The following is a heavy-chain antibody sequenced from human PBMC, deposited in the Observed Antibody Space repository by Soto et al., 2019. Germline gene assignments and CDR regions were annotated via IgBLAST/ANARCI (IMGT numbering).Heavy chain of an antibody. J-gene: IGHJ4*02. CDR3: AREGVRYFDLYYFDY. CDR1: GGSISRSDC. V-gene: IGHV4-4*02. D-gene: IGHD3-9*01. Sequence: SETRCLTWAGSGGSISRSDCWGGVRQHPGKGLEWIGEIYHSGSTNYNPSLKSRVTISVDKSKNQFSLKLSSVTAADTAVYYCAREGVRYFDLYYFDYWGQGTLVT. CDR2: IYHSGST.